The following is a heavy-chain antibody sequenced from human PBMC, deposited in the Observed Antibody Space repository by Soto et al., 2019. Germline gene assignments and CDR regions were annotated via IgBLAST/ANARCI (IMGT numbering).Heavy chain of an antibody. J-gene: IGHJ6*02. D-gene: IGHD5-12*01. Sequence: QVQLVQSGAEVKKPGSSVKVSCKSSGGTVSSHSINWVRQAPGQGLEWMGGIIPIFGPANFAKKFQGRVTITADESTTTAYMELSSLTSEDTAVYYCASGSFTSPGGTIGYHFNAMDVWGQGTTVTVSS. CDR2: IIPIFGPA. CDR3: ASGSFTSPGGTIGYHFNAMDV. CDR1: GGTVSSHS. V-gene: IGHV1-69*01.